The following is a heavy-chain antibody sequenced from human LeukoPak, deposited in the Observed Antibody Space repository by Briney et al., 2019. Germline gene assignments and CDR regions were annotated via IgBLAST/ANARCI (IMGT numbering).Heavy chain of an antibody. CDR1: GYTFTSYG. V-gene: IGHV1-18*01. CDR3: AREREGANLSAFDI. Sequence: ASVKVSCKASGYTFTSYGISWVRQAPGQGLEWMGWISAYNGNTNYAQKLQGRVTMTRDTSTSTVYMELSSLSSEDTAVYYCAREREGANLSAFDIWGQGTMVTVSS. J-gene: IGHJ3*02. CDR2: ISAYNGNT. D-gene: IGHD3-16*01.